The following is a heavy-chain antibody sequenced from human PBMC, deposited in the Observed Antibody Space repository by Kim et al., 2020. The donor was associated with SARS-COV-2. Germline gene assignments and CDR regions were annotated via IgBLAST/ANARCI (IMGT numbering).Heavy chain of an antibody. CDR1: GFTFSSYG. D-gene: IGHD3-16*01. Sequence: GGSLRLSCAASGFTFSSYGMHWVRQAPGKGLEWVAVISYDGSKKYYADSVKGRFTISRDNSKNTLYLQMNSLRAEDTAVYYCAKDLGDGGNSVAAFDIWGQGTMVTVSS. V-gene: IGHV3-30*18. J-gene: IGHJ3*02. CDR2: ISYDGSKK. CDR3: AKDLGDGGNSVAAFDI.